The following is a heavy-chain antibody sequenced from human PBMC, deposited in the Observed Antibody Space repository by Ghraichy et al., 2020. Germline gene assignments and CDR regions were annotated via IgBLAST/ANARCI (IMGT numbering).Heavy chain of an antibody. CDR2: IYYSGTS. CDR1: GGSMSSYW. Sequence: SQTLSLTCTVSGGSMSSYWWSWIRQTPGEGLEWIGYIYYSGTSNYNPSYNPSLKSRVTISVDTSKNEFSLRLRSLTAADTAVYYCARGGFSYGVFGSGGYKWFDPWGQGTPVIVSS. D-gene: IGHD3-10*01. J-gene: IGHJ5*02. V-gene: IGHV4-59*01. CDR3: ARGGFSYGVFGSGGYKWFDP.